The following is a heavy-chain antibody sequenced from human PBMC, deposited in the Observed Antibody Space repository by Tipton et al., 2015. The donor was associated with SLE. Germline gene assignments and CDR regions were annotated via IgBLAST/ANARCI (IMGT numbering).Heavy chain of an antibody. CDR3: AKDWGSYGSGSYAY. J-gene: IGHJ4*02. CDR1: GFTFDDCA. CDR2: ISGDGGGT. V-gene: IGHV3-43*02. Sequence: SLRLSCAASGFTFDDCAMHWVRQPPGKGPEWVSLISGDGGGTYYADSVKGRFTISRDNSKNSLYLQMNSLRTEDTALYYCAKDWGSYGSGSYAYWGQGTLVTVSS. D-gene: IGHD3-10*01.